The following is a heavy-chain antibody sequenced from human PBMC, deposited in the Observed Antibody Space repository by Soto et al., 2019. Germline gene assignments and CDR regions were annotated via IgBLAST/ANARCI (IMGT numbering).Heavy chain of an antibody. Sequence: QVQLQESGPGLVKASETLSLTCTVSGGSTSPYYWSWPRQPPGKGLEWIGFIDYSGGARYNPSLKSRITMSLDTSENQISLKLSSMTAADTAVYFCARGRPWELYDYWGQGTLVTVSS. CDR2: IDYSGGA. D-gene: IGHD1-7*01. CDR1: GGSTSPYY. J-gene: IGHJ4*02. V-gene: IGHV4-59*01. CDR3: ARGRPWELYDY.